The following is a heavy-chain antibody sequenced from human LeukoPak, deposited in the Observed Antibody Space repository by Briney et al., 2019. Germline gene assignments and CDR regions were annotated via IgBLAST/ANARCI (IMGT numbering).Heavy chain of an antibody. D-gene: IGHD2-15*01. J-gene: IGHJ3*02. CDR3: ARDANRYCSGGSCYSDAFDI. V-gene: IGHV1-69*13. Sequence: SVKVSCKASGGTFSSYAISWVRQAPGQGLEWMGGIIPIFGTANYAQKFQGRVTITADESTSTAYMELSSLRSEDTAVYYCARDANRYCSGGSCYSDAFDIWGQGTMVTVSS. CDR2: IIPIFGTA. CDR1: GGTFSSYA.